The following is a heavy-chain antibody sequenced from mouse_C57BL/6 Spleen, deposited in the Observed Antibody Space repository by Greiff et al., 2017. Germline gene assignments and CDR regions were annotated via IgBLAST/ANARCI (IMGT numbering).Heavy chain of an antibody. CDR1: GYTFTSYW. CDR3: ARTTVVTTNWYFDV. V-gene: IGHV1-64*01. Sequence: QVQLQQPGAELVQPGASVKLSCKASGYTFTSYWMHWVKQRPGQGLEWIGMIHPNSGSSNYNDKFKSTDTMTVDKSSSTAYMQLSSLTSEDSSVYYCARTTVVTTNWYFDVWGTGTTVTVSS. J-gene: IGHJ1*03. D-gene: IGHD1-1*01. CDR2: IHPNSGSS.